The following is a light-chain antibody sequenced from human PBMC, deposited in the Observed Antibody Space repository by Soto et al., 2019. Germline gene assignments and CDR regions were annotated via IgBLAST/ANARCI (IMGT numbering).Light chain of an antibody. V-gene: IGKV3-20*01. CDR2: GAS. Sequence: EIVLTQSPGTLSVSPGERATLSCRASQSLSNRNLAWYRQKRGQAPRLLIYGASSRAPGSPDRFSGRESGTDFALSIDRLETEDAAVYYCQQYSTSPYTFGQGTKLEIK. CDR3: QQYSTSPYT. J-gene: IGKJ2*01. CDR1: QSLSNRN.